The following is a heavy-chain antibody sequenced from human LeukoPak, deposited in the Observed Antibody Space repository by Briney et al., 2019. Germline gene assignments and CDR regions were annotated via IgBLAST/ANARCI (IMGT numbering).Heavy chain of an antibody. V-gene: IGHV4-34*01. CDR2: INHSGST. CDR3: TRLTREIRVYYYYMDV. J-gene: IGHJ6*03. D-gene: IGHD1-26*01. Sequence: SETLSLTCAVYGGSFSGYYWSWIRQPPGKGLEWIGEINHSGSTNYNPSLKSRVTISVDTSKNQFSLKLSSVTAAVTAVYYCTRLTREIRVYYYYMDVWGKGTTVTVSS. CDR1: GGSFSGYY.